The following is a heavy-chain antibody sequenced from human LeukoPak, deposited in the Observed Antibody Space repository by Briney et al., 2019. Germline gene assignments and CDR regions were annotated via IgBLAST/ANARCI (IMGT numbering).Heavy chain of an antibody. CDR1: GFTFSSYS. D-gene: IGHD5-12*01. CDR3: ARVGPLVATILAYYYMDV. V-gene: IGHV3-48*04. J-gene: IGHJ6*03. Sequence: GGSLRLSCAASGFTFSSYSMNWVRQAPGKGLEWVSYISSSSSTIYYADSVKGRFTISRDNAKNSLYLQMNSLRAEDTAVYYCARVGPLVATILAYYYMDVWGKGTTVTVSS. CDR2: ISSSSSTI.